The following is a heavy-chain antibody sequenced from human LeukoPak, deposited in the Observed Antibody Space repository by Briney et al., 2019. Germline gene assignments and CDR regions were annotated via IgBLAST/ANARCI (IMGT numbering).Heavy chain of an antibody. CDR2: IYPGDSDT. V-gene: IGHV5-51*01. D-gene: IGHD1-26*01. Sequence: GESLKISCKGPGYSFTSYWIGWVRQMPGKGLKGMGTIYPGDSDTRYRPSFQGQVTISADKSISTAYLQWSRLKASDTAMYYCARHQIVGAHHNWFDPWGQRTLVTVSS. J-gene: IGHJ5*02. CDR3: ARHQIVGAHHNWFDP. CDR1: GYSFTSYW.